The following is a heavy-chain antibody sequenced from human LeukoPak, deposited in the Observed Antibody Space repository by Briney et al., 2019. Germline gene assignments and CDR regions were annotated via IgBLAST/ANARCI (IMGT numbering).Heavy chain of an antibody. Sequence: GGSLRLSCAASGFTFSSYGMSWVRQAPGKGLEWVSAISGSGGSTYYADSVKGRFTISRDNSKNTLYLQMNSLRAEDTAVYCCAKGSAIVGATRFAYWGQGTLVTVSS. J-gene: IGHJ4*02. CDR2: ISGSGGST. D-gene: IGHD1-26*01. V-gene: IGHV3-23*01. CDR1: GFTFSSYG. CDR3: AKGSAIVGATRFAY.